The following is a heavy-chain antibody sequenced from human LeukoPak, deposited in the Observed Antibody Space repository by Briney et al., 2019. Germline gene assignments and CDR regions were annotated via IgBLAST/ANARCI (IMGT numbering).Heavy chain of an antibody. CDR1: GGSISSYY. J-gene: IGHJ4*02. Sequence: PSETLSLTCTVSGGSISSYYWSCIRQPPGKGLEWIGYINYSGSTNYNPSLKSRVTISVDTSKNQFSLKLSSVTAADTAVYYCARGLLNSGLHPFDYWGQGTLVTVSS. CDR2: INYSGST. CDR3: ARGLLNSGLHPFDY. D-gene: IGHD5-12*01. V-gene: IGHV4-59*01.